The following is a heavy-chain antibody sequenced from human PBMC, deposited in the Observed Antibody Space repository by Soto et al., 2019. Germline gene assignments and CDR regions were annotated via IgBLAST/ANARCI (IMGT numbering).Heavy chain of an antibody. V-gene: IGHV1-69*13. CDR2: FIPIFGTP. CDR1: GDSFRSYS. CDR3: AWARGVVDNYYYYGMDV. D-gene: IGHD3-22*01. Sequence: SVKVSCKASGDSFRSYSLSWVRQAPGQGLEWIGGFIPIFGTPNYAQKFQGRLTISADESTSTVSMDLSSLRSEDTAVYYCAWARGVVDNYYYYGMDVWGQGTTFTVSS. J-gene: IGHJ6*02.